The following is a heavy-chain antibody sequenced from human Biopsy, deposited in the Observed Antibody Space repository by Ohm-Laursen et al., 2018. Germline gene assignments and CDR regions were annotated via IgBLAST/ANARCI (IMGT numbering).Heavy chain of an antibody. D-gene: IGHD4/OR15-4a*01. V-gene: IGHV3-53*01. J-gene: IGHJ6*02. Sequence: SLRLSCAALKFTVSSNYMTWVRQAPRKGLECVSVIYSGGNTFYADSVKGRFTISRDNSKNTLYLQMNSLRAEDTAVYYCARRLTTSFGMDVWGQGTTVTVSS. CDR3: ARRLTTSFGMDV. CDR1: KFTVSSNY. CDR2: IYSGGNT.